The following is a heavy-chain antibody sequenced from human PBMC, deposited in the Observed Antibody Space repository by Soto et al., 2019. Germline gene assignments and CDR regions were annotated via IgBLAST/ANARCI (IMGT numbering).Heavy chain of an antibody. V-gene: IGHV3-23*01. CDR3: AKDRRLGHRTDFVFHP. J-gene: IGHJ5*02. CDR1: GFTFSSYA. Sequence: AGGSLSLSCAASGFTFSSYAMSWVRQAPGKGLEWVSAISGSGGSTYYADSVKGRFTISRDNSKNTLYLQMNSLRAEDTAVYYCAKDRRLGHRTDFVFHPWGQGTLVTVSS. CDR2: ISGSGGST. D-gene: IGHD2-21*01.